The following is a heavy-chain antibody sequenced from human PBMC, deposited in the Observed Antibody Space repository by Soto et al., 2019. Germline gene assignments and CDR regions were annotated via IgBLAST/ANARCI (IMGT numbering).Heavy chain of an antibody. CDR2: ISSRSTI. V-gene: IGHV3-48*01. Sequence: GGSLRLSCAASGFTFSTYSMNWVRQAPGKGLEWVSSISSRSTIYYADSVKGRFTISRDNVQNSLYLQMHSLRVEDTAMYYCARERGSGWTFDYWGQGTLVTVSS. CDR3: ARERGSGWTFDY. D-gene: IGHD6-19*01. CDR1: GFTFSTYS. J-gene: IGHJ4*02.